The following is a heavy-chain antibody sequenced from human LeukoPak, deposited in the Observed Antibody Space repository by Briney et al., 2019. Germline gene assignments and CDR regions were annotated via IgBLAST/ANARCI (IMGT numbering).Heavy chain of an antibody. D-gene: IGHD6-13*01. V-gene: IGHV5-51*01. CDR2: IYPGDSDT. Sequence: GESLKISCKGSGYSFTSYWIGWVRQMPGKGLEWMGIIYPGDSDTRYSPSFQGQVTISADKSISTAYLQWSSLKASDTAMYYCARHGSSRFYYCYYMDVWGKGTTVTVSS. J-gene: IGHJ6*03. CDR3: ARHGSSRFYYCYYMDV. CDR1: GYSFTSYW.